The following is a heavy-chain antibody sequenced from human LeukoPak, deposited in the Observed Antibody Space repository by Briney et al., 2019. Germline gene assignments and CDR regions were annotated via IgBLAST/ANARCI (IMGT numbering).Heavy chain of an antibody. CDR2: ISYDGSNK. CDR3: AKSNWFDP. CDR1: GFTFSSYD. J-gene: IGHJ5*02. V-gene: IGHV3-30*18. Sequence: GGSLRLSCAGSGFTFSSYDMNWIRQAPGKGLEWVAVISYDGSNKYYADSVKGRFTISRDNSKNTLYLQMNSLRAEDTAVHHCAKSNWFDPWGQGTLVTVSS.